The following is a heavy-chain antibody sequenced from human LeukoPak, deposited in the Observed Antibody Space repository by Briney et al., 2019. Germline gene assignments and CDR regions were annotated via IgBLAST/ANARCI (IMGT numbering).Heavy chain of an antibody. V-gene: IGHV1-8*01. CDR3: ARAGGTGPGNRHFQH. J-gene: IGHJ1*01. CDR2: MNPNSGNT. Sequence: ASVKVSCKASGYIFTSYDINWVRQATGQGLEWMGWMNPNSGNTGYSQKFQGRVTMTRNTSITTAYMELSSLRSEDTAVYYCARAGGTGPGNRHFQHWGQGTLVTVSS. CDR1: GYIFTSYD. D-gene: IGHD2-8*02.